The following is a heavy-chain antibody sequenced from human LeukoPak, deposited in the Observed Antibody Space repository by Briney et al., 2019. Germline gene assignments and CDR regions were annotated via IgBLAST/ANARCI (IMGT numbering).Heavy chain of an antibody. CDR1: GFTFDDYA. Sequence: GGSLRLSCAASGFTFDDYAMHWVRQAPGKGLEWVSLISGDGGSTYYADSVKGRFTISRDNSENSLYLQMNSLRTEDTALYYCAKDGIDYYGSGSYLFGMDVWGQGTTVTVSS. J-gene: IGHJ6*02. CDR3: AKDGIDYYGSGSYLFGMDV. D-gene: IGHD3-10*01. CDR2: ISGDGGST. V-gene: IGHV3-43*02.